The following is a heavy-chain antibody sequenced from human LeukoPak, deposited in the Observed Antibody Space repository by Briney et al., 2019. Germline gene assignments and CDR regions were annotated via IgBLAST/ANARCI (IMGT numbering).Heavy chain of an antibody. J-gene: IGHJ4*02. D-gene: IGHD1-26*01. Sequence: GGSLRLSCAASGFTVSSNHMSWVRQAPGKGLEWVSVVYIGGTTYYADSVKGRFTISRDNSKNTLYLQMNSLRAEDTAIYYCARGGGTSSFDYWGQGTLVTVSS. V-gene: IGHV3-53*01. CDR2: VYIGGTT. CDR3: ARGGGTSSFDY. CDR1: GFTVSSNH.